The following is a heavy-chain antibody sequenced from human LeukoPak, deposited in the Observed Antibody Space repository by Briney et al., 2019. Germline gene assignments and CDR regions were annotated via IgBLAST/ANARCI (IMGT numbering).Heavy chain of an antibody. D-gene: IGHD3-10*01. CDR1: GYTFTSYY. CDR3: ARFRGSYAFAFDI. CDR2: INPSGGST. Sequence: GASVKVSCKASGYTFTSYYMHWVRQAPGQGLEWMGIINPSGGSTSYAQKFQGRVTMTRNTSISTAYMELSSLRSEDTAVYYCARFRGSYAFAFDIWGQGTMVTVSS. J-gene: IGHJ3*02. V-gene: IGHV1-46*01.